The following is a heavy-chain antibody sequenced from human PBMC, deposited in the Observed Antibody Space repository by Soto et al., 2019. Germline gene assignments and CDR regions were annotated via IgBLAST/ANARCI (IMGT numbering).Heavy chain of an antibody. D-gene: IGHD2-15*01. CDR2: IRSKAYGGTT. V-gene: IGHV3-49*03. Sequence: PGGSLRLSCTASGFTFGEYAMSWFRQAPGKGLEWVGFIRSKAYGGTTEYAASVKGRFTISRDDSKSIAYLQMNSLKTEDTAVYYCTREGYCSGGSCYFYYYYMDVWGKGTTVTVSS. CDR1: GFTFGEYA. CDR3: TREGYCSGGSCYFYYYYMDV. J-gene: IGHJ6*03.